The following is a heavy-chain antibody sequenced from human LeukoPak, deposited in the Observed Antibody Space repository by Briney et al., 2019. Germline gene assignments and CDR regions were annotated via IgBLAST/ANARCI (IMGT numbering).Heavy chain of an antibody. V-gene: IGHV4-30-4*07. J-gene: IGHJ4*02. CDR1: GGSISSGGYS. Sequence: PSETLSLTCAVSGGSISSGGYSWSWIRQPPGKGLEWIGYIYYSGSTYYNPSLKSRVTISVDTSKNQFSLKLSSVTAADTAVYYCARSYSGSFLYWGQGSLVTVSS. CDR2: IYYSGST. CDR3: ARSYSGSFLY. D-gene: IGHD1-26*01.